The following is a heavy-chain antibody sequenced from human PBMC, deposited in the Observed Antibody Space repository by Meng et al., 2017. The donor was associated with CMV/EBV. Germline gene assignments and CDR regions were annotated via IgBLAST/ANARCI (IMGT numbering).Heavy chain of an antibody. V-gene: IGHV5-51*01. Sequence: GESLKISCKGSGYSFTSYWIGWVRQMPGKGLEWMGIIYPGYSDARYSPSFQGQVTISADKSISTAYLQWSSLKASDTAMYYCARLSARHYYYYGMDVWGQGTTVTVSS. CDR2: IYPGYSDA. J-gene: IGHJ6*02. D-gene: IGHD6-6*01. CDR1: GYSFTSYW. CDR3: ARLSARHYYYYGMDV.